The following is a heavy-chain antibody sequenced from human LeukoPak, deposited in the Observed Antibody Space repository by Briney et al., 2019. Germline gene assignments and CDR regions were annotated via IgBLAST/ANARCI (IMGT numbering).Heavy chain of an antibody. Sequence: ASVKVSCKASGYTFTGYYMHWVRQAPGQGLERMGWINPNSGATKYAQNFQGRVTMTRDTSISAAYMELSRLRSDDTAVYYCASSGWEYYFDHWGQGTLVTVSS. J-gene: IGHJ4*02. CDR3: ASSGWEYYFDH. CDR2: INPNSGAT. V-gene: IGHV1-2*02. D-gene: IGHD6-19*01. CDR1: GYTFTGYY.